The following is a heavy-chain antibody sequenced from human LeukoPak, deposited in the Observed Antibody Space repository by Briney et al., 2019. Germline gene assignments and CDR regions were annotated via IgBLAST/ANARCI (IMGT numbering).Heavy chain of an antibody. CDR1: GGSISSYY. CDR3: AATRAGYYDFWSGYSPPSYNWFDP. V-gene: IGHV4-59*01. D-gene: IGHD3-3*01. Sequence: SETLSLTCTVSGGSISSYYWSWIRQSPGKGLEWIGYIYYSGSTNYNPSLKSRVTISVDTSKNQFSLKLSSVTAADTAVYYCAATRAGYYDFWSGYSPPSYNWFDPWGQGTLVTVSS. CDR2: IYYSGST. J-gene: IGHJ5*02.